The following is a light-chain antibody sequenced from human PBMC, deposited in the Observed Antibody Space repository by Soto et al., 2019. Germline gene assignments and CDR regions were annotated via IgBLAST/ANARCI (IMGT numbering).Light chain of an antibody. Sequence: EIVLTQSPATLALSPGEGATLSLRASQSVSIYLAWYQQRPGQAPRLLIYDASNRATGIPARFSGSGSGTDFTLTISSLEPEDFAVYYCQHRMNWPLTFGQGTRLEIK. J-gene: IGKJ5*01. V-gene: IGKV3-11*01. CDR2: DAS. CDR1: QSVSIY. CDR3: QHRMNWPLT.